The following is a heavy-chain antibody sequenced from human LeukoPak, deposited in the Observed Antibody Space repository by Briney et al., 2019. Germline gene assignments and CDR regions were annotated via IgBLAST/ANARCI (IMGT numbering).Heavy chain of an antibody. CDR1: AGSISIYY. CDR3: ASSVGSSGYYSLYYYYYGMDV. V-gene: IGHV4-59*01. Sequence: SETLSLTCTVSAGSISIYYWSWIRQPPGKGLEWIGYIYYSGSTNYNPSLKSRVTISVDTSKNQFSLKLSSVTAADTAVYYCASSVGSSGYYSLYYYYYGMDVWGQGTTVTVSS. CDR2: IYYSGST. D-gene: IGHD3-22*01. J-gene: IGHJ6*02.